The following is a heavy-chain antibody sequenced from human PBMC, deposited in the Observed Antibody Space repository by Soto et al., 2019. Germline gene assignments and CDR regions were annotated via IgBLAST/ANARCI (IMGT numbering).Heavy chain of an antibody. D-gene: IGHD3-22*01. CDR2: IFPSDSDT. CDR1: GYRFTSYW. Sequence: ESLKISCGTSGYRFTSYWIAWVRQMPGKGLEWMGIIFPSDSDTRYSPSFQGQVTISADRSTSTVFLQWASLKASDTAVYFCARKDKSGYFNWFDPWGQGTLVTVSS. J-gene: IGHJ5*02. CDR3: ARKDKSGYFNWFDP. V-gene: IGHV5-51*01.